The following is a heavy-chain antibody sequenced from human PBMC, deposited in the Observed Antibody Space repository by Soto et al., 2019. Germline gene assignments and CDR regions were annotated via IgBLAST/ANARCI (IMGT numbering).Heavy chain of an antibody. CDR2: IYHSGST. J-gene: IGHJ6*02. CDR3: ARDLSVVVPAAPGGGGDYYYYYGMDV. Sequence: SETLSLTCAVSGGSISSSNWWSWVRQPPGKGLEWIGEIYHSGSTNYNPSLKSRVTISVDKSKNQFSLKLSSVTAADTAVYYCARDLSVVVPAAPGGGGDYYYYYGMDVWGQGTTVTVSS. V-gene: IGHV4-4*02. D-gene: IGHD2-2*01. CDR1: GGSISSSNW.